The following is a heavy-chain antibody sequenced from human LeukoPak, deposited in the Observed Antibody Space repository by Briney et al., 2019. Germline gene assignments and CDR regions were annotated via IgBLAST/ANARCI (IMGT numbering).Heavy chain of an antibody. CDR3: ASMGAGGYCSSTSCYTPDY. V-gene: IGHV1-2*02. CDR1: GYTFTGYY. J-gene: IGHJ4*02. CDR2: INPNSGGT. Sequence: ASVKVSCKASGYTFTGYYMHWVRQAPGQGLEWMGWINPNSGGTYYAQKFQGRVTMTRDTSISTAYMELSRLRSDDTAVYYCASMGAGGYCSSTSCYTPDYWGQGTLVTVSS. D-gene: IGHD2-2*02.